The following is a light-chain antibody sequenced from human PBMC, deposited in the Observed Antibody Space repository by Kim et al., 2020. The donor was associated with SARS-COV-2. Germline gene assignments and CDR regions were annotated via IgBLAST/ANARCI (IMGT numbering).Light chain of an antibody. V-gene: IGLV2-11*01. J-gene: IGLJ2*01. CDR3: CSYAGTYTI. CDR1: SSDVGGHNY. Sequence: GESVTISCAGTSSDVGGHNYVSWFQHHPGRAPKLIIYRVTQRPSGVPDRFSASKSGNTASLTVSGLQAEDEADYYCCSYAGTYTIFGGGTK. CDR2: RVT.